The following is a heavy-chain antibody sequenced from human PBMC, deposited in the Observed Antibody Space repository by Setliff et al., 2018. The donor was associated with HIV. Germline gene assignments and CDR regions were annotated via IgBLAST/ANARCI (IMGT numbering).Heavy chain of an antibody. Sequence: GGSLRLSCAASGFIFSDYAMTWVRQAPGKGLEWVSGISGSGANPYNADFVEGRFTVSRDNSKNTLYLQLNSLRAEDTAVYYCVGYDSSGWGGAFDIWGQGTMVTVSS. CDR2: ISGSGANP. J-gene: IGHJ3*02. D-gene: IGHD3-22*01. V-gene: IGHV3-23*01. CDR3: VGYDSSGWGGAFDI. CDR1: GFIFSDYA.